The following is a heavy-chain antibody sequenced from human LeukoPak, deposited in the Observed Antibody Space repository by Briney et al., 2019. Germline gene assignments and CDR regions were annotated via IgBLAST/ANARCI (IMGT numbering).Heavy chain of an antibody. CDR2: INHSGST. Sequence: SETLSLTCAVYGGSFSGYYWSWIRQPPGKGLEWIGEINHSGSTNYNPSLKSRVTISVDTSKNQFSLTLSSVTAADTAVYYCARLSPYSGYDYDFDYWGQGTLVTVSS. CDR1: GGSFSGYY. D-gene: IGHD5-12*01. V-gene: IGHV4-34*01. J-gene: IGHJ4*02. CDR3: ARLSPYSGYDYDFDY.